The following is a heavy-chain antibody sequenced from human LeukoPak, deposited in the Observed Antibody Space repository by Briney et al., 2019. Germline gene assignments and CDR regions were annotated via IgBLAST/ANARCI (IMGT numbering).Heavy chain of an antibody. Sequence: SETLSLTCTVSGGSISSYYWSWIRQPPGKGLEWIGYIYYSGSTNYNPSLKSRVTISVDTSKNQFSLKLSSVTAADTAVYYCATLAVAGTNWYFDLWGGGTLVTVSS. J-gene: IGHJ2*01. CDR3: ATLAVAGTNWYFDL. V-gene: IGHV4-59*01. CDR2: IYYSGST. CDR1: GGSISSYY. D-gene: IGHD6-19*01.